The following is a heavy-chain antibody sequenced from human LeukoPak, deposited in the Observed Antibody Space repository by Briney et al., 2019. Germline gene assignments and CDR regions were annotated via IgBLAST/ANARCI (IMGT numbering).Heavy chain of an antibody. Sequence: PSETLSLTCTVSGGSISSSSYYWGWIRQPPGKGLEWIGSIYYSGSTYYNPSLKSRVTISVDTSKNQFSLKLSSVTAADTAVYYCARSRITMVRGVDFDYWGQGTLVTVSS. V-gene: IGHV4-39*07. D-gene: IGHD3-10*01. CDR2: IYYSGST. J-gene: IGHJ4*02. CDR3: ARSRITMVRGVDFDY. CDR1: GGSISSSSYY.